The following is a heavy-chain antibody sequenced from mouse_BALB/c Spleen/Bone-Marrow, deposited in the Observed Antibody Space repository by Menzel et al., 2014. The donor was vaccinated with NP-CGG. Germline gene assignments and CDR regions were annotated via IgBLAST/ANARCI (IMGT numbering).Heavy chain of an antibody. CDR3: ARGFPFDY. J-gene: IGHJ2*01. CDR2: IYPGDGDT. Sequence: VQVVESGAELARPGASVKLSCKASGYTFTSYWMQWVKQRPGQGLEWIGAIYPGDGDTRYTQKFKGKATLTADKSSSTAYMQLSSLASGDSAVYYCARGFPFDYWGQGTTLTVSS. V-gene: IGHV1-87*01. CDR1: GYTFTSYW.